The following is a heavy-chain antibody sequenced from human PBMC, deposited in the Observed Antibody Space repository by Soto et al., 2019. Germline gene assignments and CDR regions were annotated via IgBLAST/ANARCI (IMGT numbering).Heavy chain of an antibody. V-gene: IGHV1-46*03. D-gene: IGHD6-13*01. Sequence: QVQLVQSGAEVKKPGASVKVSCKASGYTFTSYYMHWVRQAPGQGLEWMGIINPSGRSTSYGQNVPGTVTMTSDTSTSTVYMELTSLRSDDTAVYYCARVPSHTGYSSSWYYFHYWGQGTLVTVSS. CDR1: GYTFTSYY. CDR2: INPSGRST. CDR3: ARVPSHTGYSSSWYYFHY. J-gene: IGHJ4*02.